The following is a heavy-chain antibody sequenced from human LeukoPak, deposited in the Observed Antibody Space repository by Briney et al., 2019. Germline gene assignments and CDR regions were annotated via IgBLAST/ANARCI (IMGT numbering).Heavy chain of an antibody. CDR3: ASSPSYRRYFDY. V-gene: IGHV3-48*03. Sequence: PGGSLRLSCAASGFTSSSYEMNWVRQAPGKGLEWVSYISSSGSTIYYADSVKGRFTISRDNAKNSLYLQMNSLRAEDTAVYYCASSPSYRRYFDYWGQGTLVTVSS. CDR1: GFTSSSYE. J-gene: IGHJ4*02. CDR2: ISSSGSTI. D-gene: IGHD3-10*01.